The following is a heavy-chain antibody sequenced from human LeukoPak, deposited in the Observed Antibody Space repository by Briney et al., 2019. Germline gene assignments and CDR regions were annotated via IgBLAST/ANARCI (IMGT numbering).Heavy chain of an antibody. D-gene: IGHD3-3*01. J-gene: IGHJ6*02. CDR3: AREGFPPKISDWSGLGPYYYYGMDV. V-gene: IGHV1-24*01. CDR1: GYTLTELS. CDR2: FDPEDGET. Sequence: ASVKVSCKVSGYTLTELSMHWVRQAPGKGLEWMGGFDPEDGETIYAQKFQGRVTMTEDTSTDTAYMELSSLRSEDTAVYYCAREGFPPKISDWSGLGPYYYYGMDVWGQGTTVTVSS.